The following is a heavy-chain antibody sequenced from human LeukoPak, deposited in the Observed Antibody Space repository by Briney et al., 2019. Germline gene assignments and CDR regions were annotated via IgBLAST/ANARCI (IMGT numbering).Heavy chain of an antibody. D-gene: IGHD3-3*01. CDR2: INPSGGST. CDR3: ARDSEIFGSDN. J-gene: IGHJ4*02. Sequence: ASVKVSCKASGYTFTSYYMHWARQAPGQGLEWMGIINPSGGSTSYAQKFQGRVTMTRDTSTSTVYMELSSLRSEDTAVYYCARDSEIFGSDNWGQGTLVTVSS. CDR1: GYTFTSYY. V-gene: IGHV1-46*01.